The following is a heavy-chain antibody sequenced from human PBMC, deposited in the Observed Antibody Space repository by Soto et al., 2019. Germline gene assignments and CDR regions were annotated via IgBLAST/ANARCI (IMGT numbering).Heavy chain of an antibody. CDR2: ISAYNGNT. Sequence: QVQLVQSGAEVKKPGASVKGSCKASGYTFTSYGISWVRQAPGQGLEWMGWISAYNGNTNYAQKLQGRVTMNTDTSTSTDYMELRGLRSDDTAVYYCARDGGTYDFWSGPQIDYWGQGTLVTVSS. V-gene: IGHV1-18*01. D-gene: IGHD3-3*01. CDR3: ARDGGTYDFWSGPQIDY. J-gene: IGHJ4*02. CDR1: GYTFTSYG.